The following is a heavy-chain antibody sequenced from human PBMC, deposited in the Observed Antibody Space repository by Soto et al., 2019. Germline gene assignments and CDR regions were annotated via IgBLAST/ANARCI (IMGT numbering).Heavy chain of an antibody. J-gene: IGHJ5*01. Sequence: ASVRVSCKASGGTFSSYAISWVRQAPGQGLEWMGGIIPIFGTANYAQKFQGRVTITADKSTSTAYMELSSLRSEDTAVYYCARDKYHYASSRFVSSGQGTLVTCSS. D-gene: IGHD3-22*01. V-gene: IGHV1-69*06. CDR1: GGTFSSYA. CDR3: ARDKYHYASSRFVS. CDR2: IIPIFGTA.